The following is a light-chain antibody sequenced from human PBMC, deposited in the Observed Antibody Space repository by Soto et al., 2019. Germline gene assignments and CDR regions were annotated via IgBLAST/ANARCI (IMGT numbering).Light chain of an antibody. J-gene: IGKJ2*01. V-gene: IGKV3-11*01. CDR1: QSVGSS. CDR2: DAS. Sequence: EIVLTQSPATLSLFPGERATLSCRASQSVGSSLVWYQQKPGQAPRLLIYDASNRATGIPARFSGSGSGTDFTLTISSLEPEDFVVYYCQQRSNWPRTFGQGTKLEIK. CDR3: QQRSNWPRT.